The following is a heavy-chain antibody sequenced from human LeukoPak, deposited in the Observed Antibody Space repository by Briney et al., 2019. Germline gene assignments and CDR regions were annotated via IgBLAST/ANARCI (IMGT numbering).Heavy chain of an antibody. Sequence: GGSLRLSCAASGFAFDTYTINWVRQAPGKGLEWVSSISSSGIHTSYSDSLKGRFTISRDNTKNSLFLQMNSLRAEDTAVYYCASEEYYFGSGSRSYWYFDLWGRGTLVTVSS. CDR2: ISSSGIHT. CDR1: GFAFDTYT. D-gene: IGHD3-10*01. CDR3: ASEEYYFGSGSRSYWYFDL. J-gene: IGHJ2*01. V-gene: IGHV3-21*01.